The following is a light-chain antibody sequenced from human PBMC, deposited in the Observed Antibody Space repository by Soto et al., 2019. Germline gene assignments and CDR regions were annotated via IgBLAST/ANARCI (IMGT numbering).Light chain of an antibody. CDR2: DVS. CDR1: QSVSNW. V-gene: IGKV1-5*01. Sequence: DIQMTQSPSTLSASVGERVTITCRASQSVSNWLAWYQQKPGKAPKLLIYDVSSLESGVPSRFSGSGSGTEFILTISSLQPDDFATYYCQQYDSYSWTFVQGTKVEMK. CDR3: QQYDSYSWT. J-gene: IGKJ1*01.